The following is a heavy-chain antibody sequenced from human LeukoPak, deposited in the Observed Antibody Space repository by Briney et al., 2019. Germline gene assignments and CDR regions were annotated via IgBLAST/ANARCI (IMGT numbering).Heavy chain of an antibody. CDR3: AGGRITMIVYWFDP. V-gene: IGHV4-59*12. CDR2: IYYSGST. Sequence: SETLSLTCTVSGGSISTYYWSWIRQPPGKGLEWIGYIYYSGSTYNPSLKSRVTISVDTSKNQFSLKLSSVTAADTAVYYCAGGRITMIVYWFDPWGQGTLVTVSS. J-gene: IGHJ5*02. CDR1: GGSISTYY. D-gene: IGHD3-22*01.